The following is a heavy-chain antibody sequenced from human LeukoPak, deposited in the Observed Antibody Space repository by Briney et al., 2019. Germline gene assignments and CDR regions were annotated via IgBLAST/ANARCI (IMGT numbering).Heavy chain of an antibody. V-gene: IGHV1-2*02. CDR3: AGVLRYYQD. CDR2: INPNSGGT. D-gene: IGHD2-2*01. J-gene: IGHJ4*02. Sequence: GASVKVSCKASGYTFTCYYMHLVRQAPGQGLEWMGWINPNSGGTNYAQKFQGRVTMTRDTSISKAYMELSRQRSDDTAVSYCAGVLRYYQDWGQGTLVTVSS. CDR1: GYTFTCYY.